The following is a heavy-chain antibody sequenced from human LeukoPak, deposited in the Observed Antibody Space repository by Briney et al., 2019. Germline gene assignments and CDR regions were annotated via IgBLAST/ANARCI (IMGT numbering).Heavy chain of an antibody. J-gene: IGHJ4*02. CDR3: ATGSYYYFDY. CDR1: GFTFSSYA. CDR2: INHSGST. Sequence: GSLRLSCAASGFTFSSYAMSWVRQPPGKGLEWIGEINHSGSTNYNPSLKSRVTISVDTSKNQFSLKLSSVTAADTAVYYCATGSYYYFDYWGQGTLVTVSS. V-gene: IGHV4-34*08. D-gene: IGHD3-10*01.